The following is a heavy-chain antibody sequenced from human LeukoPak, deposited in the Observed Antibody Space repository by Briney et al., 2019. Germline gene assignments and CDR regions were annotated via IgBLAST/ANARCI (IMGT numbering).Heavy chain of an antibody. CDR3: ASDYFDSSGYHYFHN. Sequence: SETLSLTCTFSGGSITNYYCTWIRQPAGKGLEWIGRIYTSGRMYTSGNTNYNPSLKSRVTMSVDMSKNQISLKLTSVTAADTAVYYCASDYFDSSGYHYFHNWGQGTLVTVSS. J-gene: IGHJ1*01. CDR1: GGSITNYY. CDR2: IYTSGRMYTSGNT. V-gene: IGHV4-4*07. D-gene: IGHD3-22*01.